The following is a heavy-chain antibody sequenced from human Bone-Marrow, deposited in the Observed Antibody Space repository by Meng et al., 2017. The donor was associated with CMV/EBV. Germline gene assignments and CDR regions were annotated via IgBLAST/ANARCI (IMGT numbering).Heavy chain of an antibody. Sequence: GGSISTYYWSWLRQPAAKGLEWIGRIYPGGSTSYNRSLKSRVTMSADTSKNQLSLNLSSVTAADTAVYYCARAPAVRGSSGYGGFDIWGQGTMVPSPQ. D-gene: IGHD3-22*01. CDR1: GGSISTYY. J-gene: IGHJ3*02. CDR2: IYPGGST. CDR3: ARAPAVRGSSGYGGFDI. V-gene: IGHV4-4*07.